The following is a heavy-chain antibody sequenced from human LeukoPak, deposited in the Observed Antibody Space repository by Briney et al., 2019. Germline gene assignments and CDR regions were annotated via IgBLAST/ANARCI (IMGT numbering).Heavy chain of an antibody. V-gene: IGHV3-33*01. D-gene: IGHD6-19*01. CDR1: GFIFSSYA. J-gene: IGHJ4*02. Sequence: GGSLRLSCVASGFIFSSYAMHWVRQAPGKGLEWVAVIWSDGTTKYYADSGKGRFTISSDNSKKTLYLHMNILRAEDAAVYYCARETAVAGSKGRQTFYFWGQGTLVTVSS. CDR2: IWSDGTTK. CDR3: ARETAVAGSKGRQTFYF.